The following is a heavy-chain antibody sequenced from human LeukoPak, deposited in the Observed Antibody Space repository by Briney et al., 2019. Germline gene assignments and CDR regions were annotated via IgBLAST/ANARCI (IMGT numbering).Heavy chain of an antibody. J-gene: IGHJ4*02. CDR1: GFTFGSYS. D-gene: IGHD3-10*01. CDR3: AREWGYYGSGSYYGVDY. V-gene: IGHV3-21*01. CDR2: ISSSSSYI. Sequence: GGSLRLSCAASGFTFGSYSMNWVRQAPGKGLEWVSSISSSSSYIYYADSVKGRFTISRDNAKNSLYLQMNSLRAEDTAVYYCAREWGYYGSGSYYGVDYWGQGTLVTVSS.